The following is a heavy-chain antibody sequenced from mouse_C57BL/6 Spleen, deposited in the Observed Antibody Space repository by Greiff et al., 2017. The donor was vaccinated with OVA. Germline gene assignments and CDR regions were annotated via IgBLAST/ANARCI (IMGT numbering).Heavy chain of an antibody. CDR3: ARREVLYPLRDYYAMDY. J-gene: IGHJ4*01. V-gene: IGHV8-12*01. Sequence: QVTLKVSGPGILQSSQTLSLTCSFSGFSLSTSGMGVSWIRQPSGKGLEWLAHIYWDDDKRYNPSLKSRLTISKDTSRNQVFLKITRVDTADTATYYCARREVLYPLRDYYAMDYWGQGTSVTVSS. D-gene: IGHD1-1*01. CDR1: GFSLSTSGMG. CDR2: IYWDDDK.